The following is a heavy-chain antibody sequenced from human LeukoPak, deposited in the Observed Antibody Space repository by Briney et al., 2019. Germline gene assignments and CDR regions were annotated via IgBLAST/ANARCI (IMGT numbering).Heavy chain of an antibody. V-gene: IGHV3-23*01. CDR2: ISGSGGST. CDR3: AKIGYCSSTSCYEGYYYYMDV. D-gene: IGHD2-2*01. CDR1: GFTFSSYG. J-gene: IGHJ6*03. Sequence: GGSLRLSCAASGFTFSSYGMSWVRQAPGKGLEWVSAISGSGGSTYYADSVKGWFTISRDNSKNTLYLQMNSLRAEDTAVYYCAKIGYCSSTSCYEGYYYYMDVWGKGTTVTISS.